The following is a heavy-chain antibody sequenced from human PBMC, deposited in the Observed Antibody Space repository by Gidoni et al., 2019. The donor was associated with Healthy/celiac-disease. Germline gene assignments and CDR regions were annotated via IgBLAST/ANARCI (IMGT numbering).Heavy chain of an antibody. CDR1: GFPFSSRA. Sequence: EVQLLESGGGLVQPGGSLRLSCAASGFPFSSRAMSWVRQAPGKGLEWVSAISGSGGSTYYADSVKGRFTISRDNSKNTLYLQMNSLRAEDTAVYYCAKVGGYSGYDPVGFDYWGQGTLVTVSS. J-gene: IGHJ4*02. V-gene: IGHV3-23*01. D-gene: IGHD5-12*01. CDR3: AKVGGYSGYDPVGFDY. CDR2: ISGSGGST.